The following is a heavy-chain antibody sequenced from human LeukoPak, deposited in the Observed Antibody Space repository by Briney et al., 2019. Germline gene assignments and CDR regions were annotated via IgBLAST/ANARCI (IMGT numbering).Heavy chain of an antibody. Sequence: PSETLSLTCTVSGYSTSSGYYWGWIRQPPGKGLEWIGSIYYSGSTYYNPSLKSRVTISVDTSKNQFSLKLSSVTAADTAVYYCARHEIAARQGAFDIWGQGTMVTVSS. D-gene: IGHD6-6*01. V-gene: IGHV4-38-2*02. CDR2: IYYSGST. CDR1: GYSTSSGYY. J-gene: IGHJ3*02. CDR3: ARHEIAARQGAFDI.